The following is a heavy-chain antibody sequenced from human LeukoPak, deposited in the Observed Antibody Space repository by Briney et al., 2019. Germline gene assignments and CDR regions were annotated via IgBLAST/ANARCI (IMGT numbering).Heavy chain of an antibody. CDR3: ARPYNDILTGSYVFDY. J-gene: IGHJ4*02. CDR2: IFWNDDK. V-gene: IGHV2-5*01. Sequence: SGPTLVNPTQTLTLTCTFSGFSLSTSGVGVGWIRQPPGKALEWLALIFWNDDKRYSPSLKSRLTITKDTSKNQVVLTMTNMDPVDTATYYCARPYNDILTGSYVFDYWGQGTLVTVSS. CDR1: GFSLSTSGVG. D-gene: IGHD3-9*01.